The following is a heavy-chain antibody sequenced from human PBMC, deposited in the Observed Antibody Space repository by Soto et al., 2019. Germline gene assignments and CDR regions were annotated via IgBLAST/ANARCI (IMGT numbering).Heavy chain of an antibody. D-gene: IGHD1-26*01. CDR2: INSDGYST. V-gene: IGHV3-74*01. CDR1: GFTFSSYW. J-gene: IGHJ5*02. CDR3: ARVAVGATSWFDP. Sequence: EVQLVESGGGLVQPGGSLRLSCAASGFTFSSYWMLWVRQAPGKGLVWVSRINSDGYSTSYADPVKGRFTISRDNDKNTLYLQMNSLRAEDTAVYYCARVAVGATSWFDPWGQGTLVTVSS.